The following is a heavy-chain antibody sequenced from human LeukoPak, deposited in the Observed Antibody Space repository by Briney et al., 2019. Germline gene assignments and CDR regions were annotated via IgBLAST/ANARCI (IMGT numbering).Heavy chain of an antibody. V-gene: IGHV3-30*02. Sequence: PGGSLRLSCAASGFTFSSYGMHWVRQAPGKGLEWVAFIRYDGSNKYYADSVKGRFTISRDNSKNTLYLQMNSLRAEDTAVYYCAKDMYGSGWFNEEFYFDYWGQGTLVTVSS. D-gene: IGHD6-19*01. CDR2: IRYDGSNK. J-gene: IGHJ4*02. CDR1: GFTFSSYG. CDR3: AKDMYGSGWFNEEFYFDY.